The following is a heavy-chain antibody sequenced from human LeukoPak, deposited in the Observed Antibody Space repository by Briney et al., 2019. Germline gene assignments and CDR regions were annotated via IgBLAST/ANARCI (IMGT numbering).Heavy chain of an antibody. CDR2: IKSKTYGGTP. D-gene: IGHD6-13*01. CDR1: GFNFGDYT. CDR3: CRGAAADITGLFDP. Sequence: GGSLRLSCTTSGFNFGDYTLSWFRQAPGKGLEWVGFIKSKTYGGTPEYAASVKGRFTISRDGSTSIAYLQMNSLKTENTAVYYCCRGAAADITGLFDPWGQGTLVTVSS. J-gene: IGHJ5*02. V-gene: IGHV3-49*01.